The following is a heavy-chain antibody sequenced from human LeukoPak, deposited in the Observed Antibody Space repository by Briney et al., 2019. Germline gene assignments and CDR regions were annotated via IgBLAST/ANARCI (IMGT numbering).Heavy chain of an antibody. CDR2: IYYSGSA. CDR1: DGSISSGGFC. V-gene: IGHV4-31*03. Sequence: PSETLSLTCTVSDGSISSGGFCWSRIRQHPGKGLEWIGYIYYSGSAYYNPSLESRLTILVDTSRNQFSLNLSSVTAADTAVYYCARLIGGSYHYGVDVWGQGTTVTVSS. CDR3: ARLIGGSYHYGVDV. J-gene: IGHJ6*02. D-gene: IGHD1-14*01.